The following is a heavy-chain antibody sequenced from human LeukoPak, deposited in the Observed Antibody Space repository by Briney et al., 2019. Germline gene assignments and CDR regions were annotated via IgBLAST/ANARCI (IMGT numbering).Heavy chain of an antibody. CDR3: ARLRIGLRRYYFVDV. Sequence: SETLSLTCAVHGESLSSYSWSWIRQPPGRGLEWIGEIDRRGITNSNPSLKSRLSMSVDTSNNQFSVTLSSVTAADTALYYCARLRIGLRRYYFVDVWGKGTTVIVSS. CDR1: GESLSSYS. D-gene: IGHD3-9*01. V-gene: IGHV4-34*01. J-gene: IGHJ6*04. CDR2: IDRRGIT.